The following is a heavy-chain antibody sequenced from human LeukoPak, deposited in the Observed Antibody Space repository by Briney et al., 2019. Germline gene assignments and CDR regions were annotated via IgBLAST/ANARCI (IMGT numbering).Heavy chain of an antibody. J-gene: IGHJ4*02. CDR2: IKEDGSEK. CDR3: ARSGSDFDY. V-gene: IGHV3-7*01. Sequence: PGGSLRLSCTASGFTFGDYAMSWFRQAPGKGLEWVANIKEDGSEKNYVDSVKGRFTLSRDNAKNSLYLQMNSLRAEDTAVYYCARSGSDFDYWGQGTLVSVSS. CDR1: GFTFGDYA. D-gene: IGHD3-3*01.